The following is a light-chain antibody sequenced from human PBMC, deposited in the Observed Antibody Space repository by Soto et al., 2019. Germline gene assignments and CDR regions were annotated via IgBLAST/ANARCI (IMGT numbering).Light chain of an antibody. V-gene: IGLV2-14*01. CDR1: SSGGGGYNY. CDR2: EVT. CDR3: SSYTSSNTLI. J-gene: IGLJ2*01. Sequence: SVLTRPAAVSGSPGQSISISWTGTSSGGGGYNYVSWFQQSPGKAPKVMIYEVTNRPSGVSNRFSGSKSGNTASLTISGLQAEDEADYYCSSYTSSNTLILGGGTKVTVL.